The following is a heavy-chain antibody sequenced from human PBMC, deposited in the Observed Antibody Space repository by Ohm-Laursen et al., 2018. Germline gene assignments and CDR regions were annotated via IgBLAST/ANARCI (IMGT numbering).Heavy chain of an antibody. V-gene: IGHV1-18*01. CDR1: GYTFTNYG. Sequence: ASVKVSCKAAGYTFTNYGLIWVRQAPGQGLEWMGWISVYNGNTKYAQKFLGRVTMTTDTSTSTAYMELRSLRSDDTAVYYCARAGTTGRDWFDPWGQGTLVTVSS. D-gene: IGHD1-7*01. CDR2: ISVYNGNT. CDR3: ARAGTTGRDWFDP. J-gene: IGHJ5*02.